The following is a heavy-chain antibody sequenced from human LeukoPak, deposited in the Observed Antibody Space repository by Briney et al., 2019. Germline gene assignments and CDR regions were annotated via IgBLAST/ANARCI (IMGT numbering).Heavy chain of an antibody. J-gene: IGHJ4*02. Sequence: GASVKVSCKASGYSFITFDINWVRQAPGQGPEWMGWMNPNSGNTGYAQKFQGRVTLTRSTSMTTAYMELSSLRSEDTAVYYCARQSLDGGSCYDYWGQGTPVTVSS. D-gene: IGHD2-15*01. CDR3: ARQSLDGGSCYDY. CDR1: GYSFITFD. V-gene: IGHV1-8*01. CDR2: MNPNSGNT.